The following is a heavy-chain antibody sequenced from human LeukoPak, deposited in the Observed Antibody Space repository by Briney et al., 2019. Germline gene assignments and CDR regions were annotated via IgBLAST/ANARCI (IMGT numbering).Heavy chain of an antibody. CDR3: ARRDDNSAYDY. CDR1: GFTFSYYI. D-gene: IGHD5-24*01. CDR2: ITGNGDIP. Sequence: PGGSLRLSCSAPGFTFSYYIMHWVRQAPGKGLETVSAITGNGDIPYYGDSVKGRFTISRDNSKNTLYLQMSSLRTEDTAMYYCARRDDNSAYDYWGQGTLVTVSS. J-gene: IGHJ4*02. V-gene: IGHV3-64D*09.